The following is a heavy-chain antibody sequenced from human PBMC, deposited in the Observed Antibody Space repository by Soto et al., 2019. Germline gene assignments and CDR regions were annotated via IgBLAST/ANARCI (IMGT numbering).Heavy chain of an antibody. CDR1: GYSFTSYW. CDR3: ARHGGVSDWLPHTLYSCYGMDV. J-gene: IGHJ6*02. Sequence: PGESLKISCKGSGYSFTSYWIGWVRQMPGKGLEWMGIIYPGDSDTRYSPSFQGQVTISADKSISTAYLQWSSLKASDTAMYYCARHGGVSDWLPHTLYSCYGMDVWGQGTTVTVSS. V-gene: IGHV5-51*01. CDR2: IYPGDSDT. D-gene: IGHD3-9*01.